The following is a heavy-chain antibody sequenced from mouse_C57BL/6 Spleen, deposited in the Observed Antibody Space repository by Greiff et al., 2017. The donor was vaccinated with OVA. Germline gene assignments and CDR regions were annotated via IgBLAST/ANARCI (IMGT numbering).Heavy chain of an antibody. V-gene: IGHV5-4*01. CDR1: GFTFSSYA. CDR2: ISDGGSYT. CDR3: ARDKDYSNMGYFDV. D-gene: IGHD2-5*01. J-gene: IGHJ1*03. Sequence: EVHLVESGGGLVKPGGSLKLSCAASGFTFSSYAMSWVRQTPEKRLEWVATISDGGSYTYYPDNVKGRFTISRDNAKNNLYLQMSHLKSEDTAMYYCARDKDYSNMGYFDVWGTGTTVTVSS.